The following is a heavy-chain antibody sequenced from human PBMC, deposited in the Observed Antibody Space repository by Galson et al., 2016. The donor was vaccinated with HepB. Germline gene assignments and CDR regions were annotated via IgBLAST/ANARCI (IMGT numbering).Heavy chain of an antibody. CDR2: IHHSGST. Sequence: SETLSLTCAVSDGSISSINWWSWVRQPPGKGLEWIGEIHHSGSTKYNPSLKSRVTISVDKSKNQLSLKLSSVTAADTAVYYCARLGDGAGGSYYEDYWGQGTLVTVSS. V-gene: IGHV4-4*02. D-gene: IGHD1-26*01. CDR3: ARLGDGAGGSYYEDY. J-gene: IGHJ4*02. CDR1: DGSISSINW.